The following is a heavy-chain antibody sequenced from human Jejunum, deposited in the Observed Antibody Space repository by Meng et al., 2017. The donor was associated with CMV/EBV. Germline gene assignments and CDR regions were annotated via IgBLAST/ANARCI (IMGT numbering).Heavy chain of an antibody. Sequence: LVESGGGVVLPGGSLRLSCVTSGFTFSRSGMHWVRQAPGKPLEWVSFIHYAWDSQYYADSVKGRFTISRDDSRNTVYLQMNSLTTEDTAVYYCAKNRDGIDSWGQGTLVTVFS. V-gene: IGHV3-30*02. CDR3: AKNRDGIDS. J-gene: IGHJ4*02. CDR1: GFTFSRSG. CDR2: IHYAWDSQ. D-gene: IGHD2/OR15-2a*01.